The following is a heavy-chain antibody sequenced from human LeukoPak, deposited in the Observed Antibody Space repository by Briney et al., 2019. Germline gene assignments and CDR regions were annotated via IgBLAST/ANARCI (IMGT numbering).Heavy chain of an antibody. Sequence: PSETLSLTCTVSGGSISSYYWNWIRQPPGKGLEWIGYIYYSGSTNYNPSLKSRGTISFKASKNQFSLQLISSPTADNTAYYCSGRLWRRDGYNLSGFDIWGQGTMVTVSS. CDR2: IYYSGST. V-gene: IGHV4-59*01. J-gene: IGHJ3*02. CDR1: GGSISSYY. CDR3: SGRLWRRDGYNLSGFDI. D-gene: IGHD5-24*01.